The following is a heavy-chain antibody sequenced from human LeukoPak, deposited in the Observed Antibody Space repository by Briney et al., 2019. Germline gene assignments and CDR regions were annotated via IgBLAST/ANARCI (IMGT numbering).Heavy chain of an antibody. Sequence: SETLSLTCAVYGGSFSGYYWSWIRQPPGKGLEWIGEINHSGSTNYNPSLKSRVTILVDTSKNQFSLKLSSVTAADTAVYYCARSMVRGVIRPGPWGQGTLVTVSS. CDR1: GGSFSGYY. V-gene: IGHV4-34*01. CDR3: ARSMVRGVIRPGP. J-gene: IGHJ5*02. CDR2: INHSGST. D-gene: IGHD3-10*01.